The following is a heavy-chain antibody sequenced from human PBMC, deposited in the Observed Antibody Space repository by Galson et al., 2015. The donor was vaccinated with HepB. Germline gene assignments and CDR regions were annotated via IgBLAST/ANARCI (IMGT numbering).Heavy chain of an antibody. Sequence: SLRLSCAASGFTFSSYAMSWVRQAPGKGLEWVSAISGSGGSTYYADSVKGRFTISRDNSKNTLYLQMNSLRAEDTAVYYCAKSGYYDSSGYYFRITAIDYWGQGTLVTVSS. CDR3: AKSGYYDSSGYYFRITAIDY. V-gene: IGHV3-23*01. CDR2: ISGSGGST. J-gene: IGHJ4*02. D-gene: IGHD3-22*01. CDR1: GFTFSSYA.